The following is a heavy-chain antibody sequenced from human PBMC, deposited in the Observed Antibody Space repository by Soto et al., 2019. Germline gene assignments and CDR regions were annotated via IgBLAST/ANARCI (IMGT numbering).Heavy chain of an antibody. CDR3: AREGDNWNYDWFDP. J-gene: IGHJ5*02. CDR2: INHSGST. D-gene: IGHD1-7*01. CDR1: GGSFSGYY. V-gene: IGHV4-34*01. Sequence: SETLSLTCAFYGGSFSGYYWSWIRQPPGKGLEWIGEINHSGSTNYNPSLKSRVTISVDTSKNQFSLKLSSVTAADTAVYYCAREGDNWNYDWFDPWGQGTLVTVSS.